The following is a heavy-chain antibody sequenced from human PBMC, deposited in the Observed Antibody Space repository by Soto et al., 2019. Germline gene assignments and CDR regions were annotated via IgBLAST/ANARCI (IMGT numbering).Heavy chain of an antibody. Sequence: SETLSLTCAVSGYSISSGYYWGWIRQPPGKGLEWIGSIYHSGSTYYNPSLKSRVTISVDTSKNQFSLKLSSVTAADTAVYYCARDSAGMRYSDFWSGYYGGWLDTWGQGTLVTVSS. CDR2: IYHSGST. V-gene: IGHV4-38-2*02. CDR1: GYSISSGYY. D-gene: IGHD3-3*01. J-gene: IGHJ5*02. CDR3: ARDSAGMRYSDFWSGYYGGWLDT.